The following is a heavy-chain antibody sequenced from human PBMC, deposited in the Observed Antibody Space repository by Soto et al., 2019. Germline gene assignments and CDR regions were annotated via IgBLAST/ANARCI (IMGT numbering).Heavy chain of an antibody. J-gene: IGHJ6*02. D-gene: IGHD3-10*01. V-gene: IGHV4-34*01. Sequence: LSLTCAVYGGSFSGYYWSWIRQPPGKGLEWIGEINHSGSTNYNPSLKSRVTISVDTSKNQFSLKLSSVTAADTAVYYCARIKRLWSHYYYYGMDVWGQGTTVTVSS. CDR3: ARIKRLWSHYYYYGMDV. CDR1: GGSFSGYY. CDR2: INHSGST.